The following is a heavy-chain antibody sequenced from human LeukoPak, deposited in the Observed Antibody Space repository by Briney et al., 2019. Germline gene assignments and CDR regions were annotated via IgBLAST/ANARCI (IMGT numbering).Heavy chain of an antibody. CDR1: GFTFSSYG. D-gene: IGHD5-12*01. V-gene: IGHV3-33*01. CDR2: IWYDGGNE. CDR3: ARSTSESGYDIDY. Sequence: PGKSLRLSCAASGFTFSSYGMHWVRQAPGKGLEWVAIIWYDGGNEYYADSVKGRFTISRDNSKNTLYLQVNSLRAEDTAVYYCARSTSESGYDIDYWGQGTLVTVSS. J-gene: IGHJ4*02.